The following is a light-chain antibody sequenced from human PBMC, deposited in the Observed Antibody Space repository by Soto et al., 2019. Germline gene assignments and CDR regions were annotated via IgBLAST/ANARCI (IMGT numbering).Light chain of an antibody. V-gene: IGLV2-23*01. J-gene: IGLJ1*01. CDR2: EGS. CDR3: CSYAGSSTWV. CDR1: SSDVGSYNC. Sequence: QSVLTQPASVSGSPGQSITISCTGTSSDVGSYNCVSWYQQHPGKAPKLMIYEGSKRPSGVSNRFSGSKSGNTASLTISGLQAEDEADYYCCSYAGSSTWVFGTGTKVTVL.